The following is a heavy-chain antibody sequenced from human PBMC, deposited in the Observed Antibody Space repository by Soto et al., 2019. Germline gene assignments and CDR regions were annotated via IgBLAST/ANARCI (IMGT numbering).Heavy chain of an antibody. CDR2: IYYSGST. D-gene: IGHD3-10*01. V-gene: IGHV4-31*03. CDR3: ARDGSWFGELYWFDP. CDR1: GGSISSGGYY. Sequence: SLTCTVSGGSISSGGYYWSWIRQHPGKGLEWIGYIYYSGSTYYNPSLKSRVTISVDTSKNQFSLKLSSVTAADTAVYYCARDGSWFGELYWFDPWGQGTLVTVSS. J-gene: IGHJ5*02.